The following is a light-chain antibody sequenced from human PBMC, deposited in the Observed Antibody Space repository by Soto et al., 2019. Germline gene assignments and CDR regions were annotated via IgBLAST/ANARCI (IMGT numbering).Light chain of an antibody. J-gene: IGKJ5*01. Sequence: EIVMTQSPATLSVSPGERVTLSCRASQSISDNLAWYQQKPGQVPRLLVYGASSRATGIAARFIGGGSGTEFTLTITYLQSEDTAVYYCQQYHKWPPVTFGQGTRLEI. CDR1: QSISDN. CDR3: QQYHKWPPVT. V-gene: IGKV3-15*01. CDR2: GAS.